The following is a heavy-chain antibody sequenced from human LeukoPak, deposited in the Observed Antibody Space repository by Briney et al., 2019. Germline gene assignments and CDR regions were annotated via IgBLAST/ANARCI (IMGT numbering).Heavy chain of an antibody. D-gene: IGHD3-22*01. J-gene: IGHJ4*02. CDR2: SSASGGTT. Sequence: GGSLRLSCAASGFTFSSYAMSWVRQAPGKGLEWASTSSASGGTTYYADSVKGRFTISRDNSKNTLYLQMNSLRAEDTAVYYCAKMSDGSGYFVLSNWGQGTLVTVSP. CDR3: AKMSDGSGYFVLSN. CDR1: GFTFSSYA. V-gene: IGHV3-23*01.